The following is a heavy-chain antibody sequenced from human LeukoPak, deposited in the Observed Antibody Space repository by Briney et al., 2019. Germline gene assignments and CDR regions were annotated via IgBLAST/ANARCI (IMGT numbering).Heavy chain of an antibody. V-gene: IGHV4-30-4*08. Sequence: SQTLSLTCTVSGGSISSGDYYWSWIRQPPGKGLEWIGEINHSGSTNYNPSLKSRVTISVDTSKNQFSLKLSSVTAADTAVYYCARGGVKQWLVPIDYWGQGTLVTVSS. CDR3: ARGGVKQWLVPIDY. D-gene: IGHD6-19*01. CDR2: INHSGST. CDR1: GGSISSGDYY. J-gene: IGHJ4*02.